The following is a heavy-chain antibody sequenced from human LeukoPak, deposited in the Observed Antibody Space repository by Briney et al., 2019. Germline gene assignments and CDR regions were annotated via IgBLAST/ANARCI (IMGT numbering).Heavy chain of an antibody. CDR1: VLIFSSYS. CDR3: AKATYSSGCNLYFDY. CDR2: ISGSGDIT. V-gene: IGHV3-23*01. D-gene: IGHD6-25*01. J-gene: IGHJ4*02. Sequence: GGSLRLSCAASVLIFSSYSMNLVRQAPGKGLEWVSVISGSGDITYYADSVKGRFTISRDNSKNTLYLQMNSLRAEDTAVYYCAKATYSSGCNLYFDYWGQGTLVTVSS.